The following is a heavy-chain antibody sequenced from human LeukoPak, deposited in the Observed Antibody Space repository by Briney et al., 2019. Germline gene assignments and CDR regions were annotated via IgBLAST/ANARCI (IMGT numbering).Heavy chain of an antibody. CDR2: MSYDGSNK. J-gene: IGHJ2*01. D-gene: IGHD3-16*01. V-gene: IGHV3-30*18. CDR3: AKDLAIRWYFDL. CDR1: GFTFSSYG. Sequence: PGGSLRLSCAASGFTFSSYGMHWVRQAPGEGLEWVAVMSYDGSNKYYADSVKGRFTISRDNSKNTLYLQMNSLRGEDTAVYYCAKDLAIRWYFDLWGRGTLVTVSS.